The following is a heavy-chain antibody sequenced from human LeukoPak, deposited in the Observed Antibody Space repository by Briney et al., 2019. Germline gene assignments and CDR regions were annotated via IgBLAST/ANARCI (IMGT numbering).Heavy chain of an antibody. D-gene: IGHD2-21*02. CDR1: GYTFTGYY. CDR2: INPNTGVT. J-gene: IGHJ4*02. Sequence: RASVKVSCKASGYTFTGYYMHWVRQAPGRGLTWMGWINPNTGVTNYAQKFQGRVTMTRATSINTAYMELDRLTSDDTAIYYCARSYCGGDCYWTIDYWGQGTLVTVSS. CDR3: ARSYCGGDCYWTIDY. V-gene: IGHV1-2*02.